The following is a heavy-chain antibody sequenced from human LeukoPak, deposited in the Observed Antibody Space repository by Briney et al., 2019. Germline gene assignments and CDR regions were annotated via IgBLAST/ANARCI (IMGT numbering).Heavy chain of an antibody. CDR3: ARSLMDYDFWSGYLYYFDY. D-gene: IGHD3-3*01. J-gene: IGHJ4*02. CDR2: IYYSGST. CDR1: GGSISSSSYY. Sequence: SETLSLTCTVSGGSISSSSYYWGWIRQPPGKGLEWIGSIYYSGSTYYNPSLKSRVTISVDTSKNQFSLKLSSVTAADTAVYYCARSLMDYDFWSGYLYYFDYWGQGTLVTVSS. V-gene: IGHV4-39*07.